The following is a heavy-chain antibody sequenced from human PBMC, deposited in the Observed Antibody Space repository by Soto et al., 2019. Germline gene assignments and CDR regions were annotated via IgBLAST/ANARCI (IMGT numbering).Heavy chain of an antibody. D-gene: IGHD3-10*01. CDR1: GYTFTSYY. Sequence: ASVKVSCKASGYTFTSYYMHWVRQAPGQGLEWMGIINPSGGSTSYAQKFQGRVTMTRDTSTSTVYMELSSLRAEDTAVYYCARDRYRGAPRGRWFDPWGQGTLVTVSS. V-gene: IGHV1-46*01. CDR2: INPSGGST. J-gene: IGHJ5*02. CDR3: ARDRYRGAPRGRWFDP.